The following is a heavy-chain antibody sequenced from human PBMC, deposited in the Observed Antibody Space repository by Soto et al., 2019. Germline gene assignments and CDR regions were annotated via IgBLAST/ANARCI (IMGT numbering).Heavy chain of an antibody. D-gene: IGHD3-10*01. CDR1: GGYISSDY. Sequence: SETLSLTCTVSGGYISSDYWNWIRQSPGKGLEWIGYIYYSGSTNYNPSLKSRVTISVDTSKNQFSLKLSSVTAADTAVYYCARDRLVRGVIPNDYYYGMDVWGQGTTVTVS. V-gene: IGHV4-59*01. CDR3: ARDRLVRGVIPNDYYYGMDV. CDR2: IYYSGST. J-gene: IGHJ6*02.